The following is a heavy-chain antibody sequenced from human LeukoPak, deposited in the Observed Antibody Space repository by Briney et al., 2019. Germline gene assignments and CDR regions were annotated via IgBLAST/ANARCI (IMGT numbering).Heavy chain of an antibody. J-gene: IGHJ6*02. CDR3: ARAPIIAAAGYYYYYGMDV. D-gene: IGHD6-13*01. Sequence: ASVKVSCKASGGTFSNYAINWARQAPGQGLEWMGGIIPIFGTANYAQKFQGRVTITADESTSTAYMELSSLRSEDTAVYYCARAPIIAAAGYYYYYGMDVWGQGTTVTVSS. CDR2: IIPIFGTA. CDR1: GGTFSNYA. V-gene: IGHV1-69*13.